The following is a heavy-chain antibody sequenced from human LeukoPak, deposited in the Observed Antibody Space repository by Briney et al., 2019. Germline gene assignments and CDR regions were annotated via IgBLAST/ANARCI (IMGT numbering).Heavy chain of an antibody. V-gene: IGHV3-48*03. Sequence: GGSLRLSCAASGFTFSSYEMNWVRQAPGQGLEWVSYISSSGTTKYYADSVKGRFTISRDNSKNTLYLQMNSLRAEDTAVYYCARGPWASFDYWGQGTLVTVSS. J-gene: IGHJ4*02. CDR3: ARGPWASFDY. D-gene: IGHD3-16*01. CDR1: GFTFSSYE. CDR2: ISSSGTTK.